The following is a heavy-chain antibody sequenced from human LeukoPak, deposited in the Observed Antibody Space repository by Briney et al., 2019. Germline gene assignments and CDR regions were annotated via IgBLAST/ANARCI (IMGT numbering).Heavy chain of an antibody. D-gene: IGHD2-2*01. Sequence: SETLSLTCTVSGGSISSYYWSWIRQPPGKGLEWIGYIYYSGSTNYSPSLKSRVTISVDTSKNQISLKLSSVTAADTAVYYCARGDCSSTTCYLVYWGQGTLVTVSS. CDR2: IYYSGST. CDR1: GGSISSYY. J-gene: IGHJ4*02. CDR3: ARGDCSSTTCYLVY. V-gene: IGHV4-59*01.